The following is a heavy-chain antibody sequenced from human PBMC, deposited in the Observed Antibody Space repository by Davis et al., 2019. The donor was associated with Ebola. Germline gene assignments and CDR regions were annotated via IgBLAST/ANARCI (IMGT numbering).Heavy chain of an antibody. V-gene: IGHV1-2*02. CDR2: INPNSGGT. CDR3: ARDSVPCSGGSCNGGFDP. J-gene: IGHJ5*02. CDR1: GYTFTGYY. D-gene: IGHD2-15*01. Sequence: AASVMVSCKASGYTFTGYYMHWVRQAPGQGLEWMGWINPNSGGTNYAQKFQGRVTMTRDTSISTAYMELSRLRSDDTAVYYCARDSVPCSGGSCNGGFDPWGQGTLVTVSS.